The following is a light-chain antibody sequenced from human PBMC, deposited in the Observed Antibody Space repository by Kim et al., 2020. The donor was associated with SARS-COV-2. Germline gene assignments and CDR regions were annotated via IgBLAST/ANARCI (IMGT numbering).Light chain of an antibody. V-gene: IGKV3-20*01. CDR3: QQYGSSPRT. J-gene: IGKJ1*01. CDR2: GAS. Sequence: SPGARTSLSCRASQSISSSYLAWYQQKPGQAPRLLIYGASSGATGIPDRFSGSGSGTDFTLTISRLEPEDFAVYYCQQYGSSPRTFGQGTKVEIK. CDR1: QSISSSY.